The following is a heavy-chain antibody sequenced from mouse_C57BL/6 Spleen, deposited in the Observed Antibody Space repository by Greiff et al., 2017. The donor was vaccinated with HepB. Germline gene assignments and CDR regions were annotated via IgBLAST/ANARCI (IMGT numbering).Heavy chain of an antibody. CDR2: IYPGSGST. D-gene: IGHD2-1*01. CDR3: ARGIGGNFFDY. J-gene: IGHJ2*01. V-gene: IGHV1-55*01. CDR1: GYTFTSYW. Sequence: VQLQQPGASVKMSCKASGYTFTSYWITWVKQRPGQGLEWIGDIYPGSGSTNYNEKFKSKATLTVDTSSSTAYMQLSSLTSEDSAVYYCARGIGGNFFDYWGQGTTLTVSS.